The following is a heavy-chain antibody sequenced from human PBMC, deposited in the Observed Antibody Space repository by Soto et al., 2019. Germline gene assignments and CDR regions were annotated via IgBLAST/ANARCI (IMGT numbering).Heavy chain of an antibody. J-gene: IGHJ4*02. CDR2: ISYDGGLQ. V-gene: IGHV3-30*03. CDR1: GFTFSSYG. Sequence: QAQLVEYGGVGVQPGRSLRLSCAASGFTFSSYGMHWVRQAPGTGLGWVAVISYDGGLQHYADSVKGRFTISSDDSKNMALLQMNSLRAEDTAVYYCVSDRGYGHASVPYSWGQGTLVSVSS. D-gene: IGHD5-18*01. CDR3: VSDRGYGHASVPYS.